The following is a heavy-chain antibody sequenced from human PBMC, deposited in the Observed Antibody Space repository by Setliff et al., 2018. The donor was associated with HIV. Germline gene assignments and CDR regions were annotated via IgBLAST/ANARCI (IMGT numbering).Heavy chain of an antibody. CDR2: MNPDSRNT. J-gene: IGHJ6*03. V-gene: IGHV1-8*02. CDR3: ARARTDYYDRRRRSHYYIDV. Sequence: GASVKVSCKPSGYTFTNYDINWVRQAAGQGLGWMGWMNPDSRNTGYAQRFEGSVTMTWDTSISTAYMELNNVKFEDTAIYYCARARTDYYDRRRRSHYYIDVWARGATVTVSS. CDR1: GYTFTNYD. D-gene: IGHD3-22*01.